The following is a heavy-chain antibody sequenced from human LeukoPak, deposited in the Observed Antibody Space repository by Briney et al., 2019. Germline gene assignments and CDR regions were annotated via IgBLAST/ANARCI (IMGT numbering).Heavy chain of an antibody. D-gene: IGHD3-22*01. CDR3: ARAYDSSASFAY. CDR1: GFTFSSYS. CDR2: ISISRSYM. Sequence: PGGSLRLSCAASGFTFSSYSMNWVRQAPGKGLEWVSSISISRSYMYYADSVKGRFTISRDNAKNSLYLQMNSLRAEDTAVYYCARAYDSSASFAYWGQGTLVTVSP. J-gene: IGHJ4*02. V-gene: IGHV3-21*01.